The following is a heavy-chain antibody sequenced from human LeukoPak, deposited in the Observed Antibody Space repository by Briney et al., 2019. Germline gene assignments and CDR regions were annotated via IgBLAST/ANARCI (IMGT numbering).Heavy chain of an antibody. D-gene: IGHD6-13*01. CDR1: GGSFSGYY. Sequence: SETLSLTCAVYGGSFSGYYWSWIRQPPGKGLEWIGEINHSGSTNYNPSLKSRVTISVDTSKNQFSLKLSSVTAADTAVYYCARGVKAAGSDYWGQGTLVTVSS. V-gene: IGHV4-34*01. J-gene: IGHJ4*02. CDR2: INHSGST. CDR3: ARGVKAAGSDY.